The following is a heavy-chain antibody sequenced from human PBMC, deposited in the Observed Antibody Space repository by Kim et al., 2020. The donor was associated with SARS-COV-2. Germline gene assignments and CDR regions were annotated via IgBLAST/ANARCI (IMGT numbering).Heavy chain of an antibody. CDR1: GFTFSSYW. CDR2: IKQDGSEK. J-gene: IGHJ6*02. CDR3: ARDSDIVVVPAAKPYYYYYGMDV. D-gene: IGHD2-2*02. Sequence: GGSLRLSCAASGFTFSSYWMSWVRQAPGKGLEWVANIKQDGSEKYYVDSVKGRFTISRDNAKNSLYLQMNSLRAEDTAVYYCARDSDIVVVPAAKPYYYYYGMDVWGQGTTVTVSS. V-gene: IGHV3-7*01.